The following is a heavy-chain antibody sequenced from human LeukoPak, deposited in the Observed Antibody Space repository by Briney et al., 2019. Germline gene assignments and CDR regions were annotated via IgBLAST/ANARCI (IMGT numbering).Heavy chain of an antibody. Sequence: SETLSLTCTVSGSSTNTPYYWAWIRQPPGEGLEWIGNIFHGVTTFYNPSLKSRVTMSVDMSTRQISLKLSSVTAADTAVYCCARAVGGDGSGSLWGPGTLVTVSS. D-gene: IGHD3-10*01. CDR3: ARAVGGDGSGSL. J-gene: IGHJ4*02. CDR2: IFHGVTT. CDR1: GSSTNTPYY. V-gene: IGHV4-38-2*02.